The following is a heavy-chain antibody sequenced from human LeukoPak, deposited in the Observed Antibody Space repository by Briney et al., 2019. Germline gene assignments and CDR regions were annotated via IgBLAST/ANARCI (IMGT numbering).Heavy chain of an antibody. V-gene: IGHV4-39*07. CDR3: ARGRVDFWSGYYSPPYYFDY. CDR2: INHSGST. J-gene: IGHJ4*02. CDR1: GGSISSSSYY. Sequence: PSETLSLTCTVSGGSISSSSYYWSWIRQPPGKGLEWIGEINHSGSTNYNPSLKSRVTISVDTSKNQFSLKLSSVTAADTAVYYCARGRVDFWSGYYSPPYYFDYWGQGTLVTVSS. D-gene: IGHD3-3*01.